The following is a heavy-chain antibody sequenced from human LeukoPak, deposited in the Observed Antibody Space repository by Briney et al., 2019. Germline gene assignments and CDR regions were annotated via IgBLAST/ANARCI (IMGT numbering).Heavy chain of an antibody. CDR2: INNSGST. CDR1: GGSFSGYY. Sequence: KTSETLSLTCAVYGGSFSGYYRSWIPHPPGKGLEWIGEINNSGSTNYNPSLKSRVTISVDTSKNQFSLKLSSVTAADTAVYYCARQRQWLVRDYYYYYYMDVWGKGTTVTISS. D-gene: IGHD6-19*01. CDR3: ARQRQWLVRDYYYYYYMDV. J-gene: IGHJ6*03. V-gene: IGHV4-34*01.